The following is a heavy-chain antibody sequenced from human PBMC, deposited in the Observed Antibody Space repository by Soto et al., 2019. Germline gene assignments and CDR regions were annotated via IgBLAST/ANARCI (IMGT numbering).Heavy chain of an antibody. J-gene: IGHJ4*02. Sequence: GVSLRLSCAASGFTFSSYGMHWVRQAPGKGLEWVALISHDGSNEYSADSVKGRFTISRDNSKNTLYLQMNSLRADDTAVYYCATYYDSSGPPRSYYFEYWGQGTLVTVSS. CDR1: GFTFSSYG. CDR2: ISHDGSNE. D-gene: IGHD3-22*01. CDR3: ATYYDSSGPPRSYYFEY. V-gene: IGHV3-30*03.